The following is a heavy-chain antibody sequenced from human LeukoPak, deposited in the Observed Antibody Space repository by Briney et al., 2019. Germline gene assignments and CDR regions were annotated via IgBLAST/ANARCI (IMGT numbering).Heavy chain of an antibody. CDR2: INHSGST. V-gene: IGHV4-34*01. CDR3: ARARDGHINNWFDP. Sequence: SETLSLTCAVYAGSFSGYYWSWIRQPPGKGLEWIGEINHSGSTNYNPSLKSRVTISVDTSKNQFSLKMSSVTAADTAVYYCARARDGHINNWFDPWGQGTLVTVSS. J-gene: IGHJ5*02. D-gene: IGHD5-24*01. CDR1: AGSFSGYY.